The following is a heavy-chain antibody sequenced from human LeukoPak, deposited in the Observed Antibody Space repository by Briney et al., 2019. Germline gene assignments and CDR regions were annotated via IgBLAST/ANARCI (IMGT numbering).Heavy chain of an antibody. Sequence: SETLSLNCAVSGYSISSGYYWGWIRQPPGKGLEWIGSIYHSGSTYNNPSLKSRVTISVDTSKNQFSLKLSSVTAADTAVFYCAKWGTTAFDYWGQGILVTVSS. CDR1: GYSISSGYY. V-gene: IGHV4-38-2*01. CDR3: AKWGTTAFDY. J-gene: IGHJ4*02. CDR2: IYHSGST. D-gene: IGHD4-17*01.